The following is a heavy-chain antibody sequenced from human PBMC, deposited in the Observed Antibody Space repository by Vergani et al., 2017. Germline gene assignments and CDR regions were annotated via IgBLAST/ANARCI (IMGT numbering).Heavy chain of an antibody. CDR3: ARRRSNTVMRGAFDI. CDR2: IYYSGST. V-gene: IGHV4-39*07. D-gene: IGHD4-17*01. Sequence: QVQLQESGPGLVKPSETLSLTCTVSGGSISSSSYYWGWIRQPPGKGLEWIGSIYYSGSTYYNPSLKSRVTISVDTSKNQFSLKLSSVTAADTAVYYCARRRSNTVMRGAFDIWGQGTMVTVSS. J-gene: IGHJ3*02. CDR1: GGSISSSSYY.